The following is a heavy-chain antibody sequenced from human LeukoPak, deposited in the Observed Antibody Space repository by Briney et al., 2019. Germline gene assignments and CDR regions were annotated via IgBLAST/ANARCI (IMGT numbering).Heavy chain of an antibody. CDR3: ARHEEEDGYNAKTFDY. D-gene: IGHD5-24*01. Sequence: SETLSLTCTVSGGSISSSSNYWGWLRQPPGKGLECIASIHYSGTTYYNPCLKRRFTISVDPSQHTLSLRLSSVTAADTAVYYCARHEEEDGYNAKTFDYWGQGTLVTVSS. CDR2: IHYSGTT. V-gene: IGHV4-39*01. CDR1: GGSISSSSNY. J-gene: IGHJ4*02.